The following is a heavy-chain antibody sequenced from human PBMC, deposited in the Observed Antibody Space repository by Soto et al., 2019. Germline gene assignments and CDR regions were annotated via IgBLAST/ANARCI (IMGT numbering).Heavy chain of an antibody. Sequence: QVQLQESGPGLVKPSETLSLTCTVSGGSISSYYWSWIRQPPGKGLEWIGYIYYSGSTNYNPSLKSRVTISVDTSKNQFSLKLSSVTAADTAVYYCARGGIGGWYEVLDAFDIWGQGTMVTVPS. CDR3: ARGGIGGWYEVLDAFDI. J-gene: IGHJ3*02. V-gene: IGHV4-59*01. D-gene: IGHD6-19*01. CDR1: GGSISSYY. CDR2: IYYSGST.